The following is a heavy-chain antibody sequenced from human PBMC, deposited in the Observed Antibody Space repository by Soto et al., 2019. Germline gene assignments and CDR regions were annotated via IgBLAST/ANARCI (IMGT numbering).Heavy chain of an antibody. Sequence: SETLSLTCTVSGGSISSGDYYWSWIRQPPGKGLEWIGYIYYSGSTYYNPSLKSRVTISVDTPKNQFSLKLSSVTAADTAVYYCSRGQRSNLPGYYIRGNWCDPWGQGTLVTVSS. CDR3: SRGQRSNLPGYYIRGNWCDP. CDR1: GGSISSGDYY. D-gene: IGHD3-9*01. V-gene: IGHV4-30-4*01. J-gene: IGHJ5*02. CDR2: IYYSGST.